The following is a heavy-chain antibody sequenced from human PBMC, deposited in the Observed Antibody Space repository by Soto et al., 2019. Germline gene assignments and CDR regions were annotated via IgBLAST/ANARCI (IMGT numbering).Heavy chain of an antibody. CDR3: AAAYFIQGAYDI. CDR2: IKNRVAGGTI. J-gene: IGHJ3*02. Sequence: EVQLAESGGGSIKPGGSLRLSCAASGLILSAAWMMWVRQAPGKGLEWVGRIKNRVAGGTIDYTDPVKGRFTMSRDDSENTFYLEMSSLQTEDTGIYFCAAAYFIQGAYDIWGQGTMVTVSS. V-gene: IGHV3-15*07. D-gene: IGHD1-26*01. CDR1: GLILSAAW.